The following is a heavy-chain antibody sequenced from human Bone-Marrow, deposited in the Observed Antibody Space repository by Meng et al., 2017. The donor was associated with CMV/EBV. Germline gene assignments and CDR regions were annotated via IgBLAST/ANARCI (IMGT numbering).Heavy chain of an antibody. J-gene: IGHJ4*02. D-gene: IGHD3-10*01. Sequence: SETLSLTCSVSGDSISSNNYYWGWIRQPPGKGLEWIGRISYSGGINSNPSLTSRLAISVDTSKNQFSLKLSSVTAADTAVYYCARHPRYGSGGLAVLHFDYWGRGTLVTVAS. CDR2: ISYSGGI. CDR3: ARHPRYGSGGLAVLHFDY. V-gene: IGHV4-39*01. CDR1: GDSISSNNYY.